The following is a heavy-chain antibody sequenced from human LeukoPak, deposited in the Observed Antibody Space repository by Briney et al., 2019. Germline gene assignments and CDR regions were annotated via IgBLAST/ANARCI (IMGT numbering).Heavy chain of an antibody. J-gene: IGHJ4*02. CDR3: AKDRGSGSHYLGYFDY. D-gene: IGHD1-26*01. V-gene: IGHV3-11*01. CDR2: ISSSGSTI. CDR1: GFTFSDYY. Sequence: PGGSLRLSCAASGFTFSDYYMSWIRQAPGKGLEWVSYISSSGSTIYYADSVKGRFTISRDNSKNTLYLQMNSLRAEDTAVYYCAKDRGSGSHYLGYFDYWGQGTLVTVSS.